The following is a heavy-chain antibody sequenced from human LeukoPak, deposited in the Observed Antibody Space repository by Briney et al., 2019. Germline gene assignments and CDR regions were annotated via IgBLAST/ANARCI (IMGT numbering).Heavy chain of an antibody. Sequence: GGSLRLSCAASGFTFNVAWMSWVRQTPGKGLQWVARSAATPDGPITEYATPVRGRFTISRDDSRNMVYLQMRSLRTDDTAIYYCVWSSTWIKRFYLDQWGQGTLVTVSS. J-gene: IGHJ4*02. CDR2: SAATPDGPIT. V-gene: IGHV3-15*04. CDR3: VWSSTWIKRFYLDQ. CDR1: GFTFNVAW. D-gene: IGHD6-6*01.